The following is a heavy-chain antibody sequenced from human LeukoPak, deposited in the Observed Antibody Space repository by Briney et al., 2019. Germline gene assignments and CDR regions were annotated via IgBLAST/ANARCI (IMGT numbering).Heavy chain of an antibody. D-gene: IGHD3-10*01. J-gene: IGHJ4*02. CDR1: GFTFGTFA. Sequence: GRSLRLSCEASGFTFGTFAMHWVRQAPGEGLEWLAIIWYDGSNKHYSDSVKGRFTISRDNSKSSLYLQMNSLRAEDTAVYYCRGTYYYGSGIDGDYFDYWGQGTLVTVSS. CDR3: RGTYYYGSGIDGDYFDY. V-gene: IGHV3-33*01. CDR2: IWYDGSNK.